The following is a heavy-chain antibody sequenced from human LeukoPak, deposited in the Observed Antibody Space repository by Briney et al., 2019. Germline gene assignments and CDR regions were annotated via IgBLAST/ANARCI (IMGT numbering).Heavy chain of an antibody. J-gene: IGHJ4*02. CDR2: ITDSGGRT. CDR3: AKDLAPSTVETPFDY. D-gene: IGHD4-23*01. CDR1: GFTFSSYA. V-gene: IGHV3-23*01. Sequence: GGSLRLSRAASGFTFSSYAMSWVRQAPGMGLEWVSVITDSGGRTYYADSVKGRFTISRDNSKNTLYLQMKSLRAEDTAVYYCAKDLAPSTVETPFDYWGQGTLVTVSS.